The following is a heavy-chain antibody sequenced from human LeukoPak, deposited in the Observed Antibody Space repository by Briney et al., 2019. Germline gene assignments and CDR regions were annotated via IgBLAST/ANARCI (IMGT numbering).Heavy chain of an antibody. CDR2: INHGGGT. CDR3: ARGRLFVVD. CDR1: GVSFSGYY. Sequence: SETLSLTCAVYGVSFSGYYWSWIRQPPGKGLEWIGEINHGGGTNYNPSLKSRVTISVDTSKNQFSLKLSSVTAADTAVYYCARGRLFVVDWGQGTLVTVSS. J-gene: IGHJ4*02. D-gene: IGHD6-6*01. V-gene: IGHV4-34*01.